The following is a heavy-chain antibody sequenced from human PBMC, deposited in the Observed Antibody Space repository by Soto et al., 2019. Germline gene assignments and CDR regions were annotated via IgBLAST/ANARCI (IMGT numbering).Heavy chain of an antibody. J-gene: IGHJ5*02. Sequence: QVQLQESGPGVVKPSETLSLSCTVSGGSSSKFYWSWIRKTAGKGLEWMGRVYATGTTDYNPSLRSRVSMSVDISKKTFSLRLTSVTAADTGVYYCVRDGSKTLRDWFDPWGQGKSVTVSS. V-gene: IGHV4-4*07. CDR3: VRDGSKTLRDWFDP. CDR2: VYATGTT. CDR1: GGSSSKFY.